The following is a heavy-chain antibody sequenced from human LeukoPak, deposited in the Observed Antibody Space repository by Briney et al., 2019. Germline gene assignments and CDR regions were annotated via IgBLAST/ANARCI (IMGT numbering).Heavy chain of an antibody. D-gene: IGHD3-10*01. J-gene: IGHJ4*02. V-gene: IGHV1-69*05. CDR1: GGTFSSYA. CDR2: IIPIFGTA. CDR3: AREVLWFGELSGYFDY. Sequence: SVKVSCKASGGTFSSYAISWVRQAPGQGLEWMGGIIPIFGTANYAQKFQGRVTITTDESTSTAYMEPSSLRSEDTAVYYCAREVLWFGELSGYFDYWGQGTLVTVSS.